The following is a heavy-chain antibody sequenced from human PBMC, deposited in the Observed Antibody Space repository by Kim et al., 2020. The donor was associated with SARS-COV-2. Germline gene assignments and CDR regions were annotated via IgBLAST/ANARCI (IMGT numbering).Heavy chain of an antibody. D-gene: IGHD3-3*01. CDR3: ARGGAPGYYRVPRTP. J-gene: IGHJ5*02. Sequence: ADAVKGRFTISRDNSKNTLFLQMNSLRVEDTAIYYCARGGAPGYYRVPRTPWGQGAQVIVSS. V-gene: IGHV3-53*01.